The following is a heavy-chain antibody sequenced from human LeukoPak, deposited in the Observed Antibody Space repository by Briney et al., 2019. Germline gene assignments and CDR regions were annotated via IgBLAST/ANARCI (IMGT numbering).Heavy chain of an antibody. Sequence: QSGGSLRLSCAASGFAVSSTYMSWVRQAPGKGREWGSVIYTGGSTYYADSVKGRFTISRDNSKNKLYLQMNSLRAEDTAVYYCARDSGYISAYWGQGTLVTVSS. CDR3: ARDSGYISAY. CDR1: GFAVSSTY. D-gene: IGHD1-1*01. J-gene: IGHJ4*02. V-gene: IGHV3-66*01. CDR2: IYTGGST.